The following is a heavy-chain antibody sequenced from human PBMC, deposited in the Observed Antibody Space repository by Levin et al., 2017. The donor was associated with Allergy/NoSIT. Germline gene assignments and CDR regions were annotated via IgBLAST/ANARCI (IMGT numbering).Heavy chain of an antibody. CDR3: VREIAEEGT. V-gene: IGHV3-30-3*01. CDR2: ISDDGSSE. Sequence: LSLTCAASGFTFSNYAMHWVRQAPGKGLEWVGVISDDGSSEFYIDSVKGRFTISSDNSKKRLYLQMDSLRAEDTALYYCVREIAEEGTWGQGTLVIVSS. D-gene: IGHD1-1*01. CDR1: GFTFSNYA. J-gene: IGHJ4*02.